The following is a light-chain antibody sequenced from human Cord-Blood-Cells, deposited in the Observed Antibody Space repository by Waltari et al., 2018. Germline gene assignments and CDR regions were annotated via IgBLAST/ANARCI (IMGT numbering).Light chain of an antibody. CDR1: QSISSY. J-gene: IGKJ5*01. Sequence: QSPSSLSASVGDRVTITCRASQSISSYLNWYQQKPGKAPKLLIYAASSLQSGVPSRFSCSGSGTDFTLTISSLQPEDFATYYCQQSYSTPPTLGQGTRLEIK. CDR2: AAS. CDR3: QQSYSTPPT. V-gene: IGKV1-39*01.